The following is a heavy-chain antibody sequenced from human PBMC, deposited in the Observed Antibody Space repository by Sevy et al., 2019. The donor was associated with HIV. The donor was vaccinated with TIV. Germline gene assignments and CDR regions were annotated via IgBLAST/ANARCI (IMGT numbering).Heavy chain of an antibody. CDR1: GFTFDDYA. CDR3: ARGRGAAAGTYYYYMDV. D-gene: IGHD6-13*01. Sequence: GGSLRLSCAASGFTFDDYAMHWVRQAPGKDLEWVSGISWNSGSIGYADSVKGRFTISRDNAKNSLYLQMNSLRAEDMALYYCARGRGAAAGTYYYYMDVWGKGTTVTVSS. J-gene: IGHJ6*03. CDR2: ISWNSGSI. V-gene: IGHV3-9*03.